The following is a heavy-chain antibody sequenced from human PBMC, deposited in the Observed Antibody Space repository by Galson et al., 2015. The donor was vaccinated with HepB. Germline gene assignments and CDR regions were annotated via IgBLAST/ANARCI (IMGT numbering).Heavy chain of an antibody. V-gene: IGHV3-48*03. Sequence: SLRLSCAASGFTFSSYEMNWVRQAPGKGLEYLSYISNTGSTIYYADSVKGRFTISRDNAKDSLYLQMNSLRVEDTAVYYCARADILTGYGDLDYWGQGTLVTVSS. D-gene: IGHD3-9*01. CDR1: GFTFSSYE. J-gene: IGHJ4*02. CDR2: ISNTGSTI. CDR3: ARADILTGYGDLDY.